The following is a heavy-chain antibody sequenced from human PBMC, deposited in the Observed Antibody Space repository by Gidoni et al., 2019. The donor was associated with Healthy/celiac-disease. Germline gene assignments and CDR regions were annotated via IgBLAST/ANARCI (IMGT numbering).Heavy chain of an antibody. D-gene: IGHD6-13*01. J-gene: IGHJ4*02. Sequence: EVQLVESGGGLVKPGGSLRLSEAAAGFTFSSYSMNWVRQAPGKGLEWVSSISSSSSYIYYADSVKGRFTISRDNAKNSLYLQMNSLRAEDTAVYYCARDRPQQLPLNYWGQGTLVTVSS. CDR2: ISSSSSYI. CDR3: ARDRPQQLPLNY. CDR1: GFTFSSYS. V-gene: IGHV3-21*01.